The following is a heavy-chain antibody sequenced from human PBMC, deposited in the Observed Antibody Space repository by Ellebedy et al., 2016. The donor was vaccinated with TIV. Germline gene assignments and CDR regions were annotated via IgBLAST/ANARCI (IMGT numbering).Heavy chain of an antibody. CDR3: ARLWYGSGSYTNYYYYGMDV. D-gene: IGHD3-10*01. J-gene: IGHJ6*02. CDR2: INTGGSEV. CDR1: GYSFTNYW. V-gene: IGHV5-51*01. Sequence: GGSLRLSCKGSGYSFTNYWIGWVRQVPGKGLEWMGIINTGGSEVRYSPSFQGQVTISADKSISTAYLQWSSLKASDTAMYYCARLWYGSGSYTNYYYYGMDVWGQGTTVTVSS.